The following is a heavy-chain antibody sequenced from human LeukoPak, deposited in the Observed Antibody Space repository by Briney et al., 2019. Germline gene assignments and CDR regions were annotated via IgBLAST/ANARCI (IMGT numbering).Heavy chain of an antibody. Sequence: GGSLRLSCAASGFTFRSYSMTWVRQAPGKGLEWVSVISGGGDITFFADSVKGRFTISRDNSRTTLYLQMNSLRAEDTAMYYCARQLGYCSDGSCYFDYWGQGTLVTVSS. D-gene: IGHD2-15*01. CDR2: ISGGGDIT. V-gene: IGHV3-23*01. CDR1: GFTFRSYS. CDR3: ARQLGYCSDGSCYFDY. J-gene: IGHJ4*02.